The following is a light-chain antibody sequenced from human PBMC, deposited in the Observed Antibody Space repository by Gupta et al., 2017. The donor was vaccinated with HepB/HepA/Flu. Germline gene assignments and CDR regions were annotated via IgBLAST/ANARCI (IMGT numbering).Light chain of an antibody. V-gene: IGLV2-14*03. CDR1: NTDIGGYNY. J-gene: IGLJ1*01. CDR2: DVT. CDR3: SSYSSISFHFV. Sequence: QSGLTQPASVSGSPGQSITISCSGTNTDIGGYNYVSWYQRYPAKAPQLIIYDVTNRPSGISNRFSGSKSGTTASLTISGLEAEDEAEYFCSSYSSISFHFVFGGGTKVTVL.